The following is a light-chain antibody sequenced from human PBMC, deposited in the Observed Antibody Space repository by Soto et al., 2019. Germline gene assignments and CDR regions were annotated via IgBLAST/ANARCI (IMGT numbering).Light chain of an antibody. CDR2: EVY. V-gene: IGKV2-24*01. CDR3: MQTTQFPLT. J-gene: IGKJ4*01. Sequence: DIVLTPTPLSSPVTLGQPASISCRSSQSLVHSDGNTYLNWLQQRPGQPPRLLIYEVYNRFSGVPDRFSGSGAGTDFTLEISRVEAEDVGVYYCMQTTQFPLTFGGGTKVEIK. CDR1: QSLVHSDGNTY.